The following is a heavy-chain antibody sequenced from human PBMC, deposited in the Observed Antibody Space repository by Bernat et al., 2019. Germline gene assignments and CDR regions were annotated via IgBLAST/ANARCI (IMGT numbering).Heavy chain of an antibody. CDR2: IIPIFGTA. J-gene: IGHJ4*02. V-gene: IGHV1-69*01. D-gene: IGHD3-22*01. CDR1: GGTFSSYA. CDR3: ARGSGPTLLLSLDY. Sequence: QVQLVQSGAEVKKPGSSVKVSCKASGGTFSSYAISWVRQAPGQGLEWMGGIIPIFGTANYAQKFQGRVTITADESTSTAYMGLSSLRSEDTAVYYCARGSGPTLLLSLDYWGQGTLVTVSS.